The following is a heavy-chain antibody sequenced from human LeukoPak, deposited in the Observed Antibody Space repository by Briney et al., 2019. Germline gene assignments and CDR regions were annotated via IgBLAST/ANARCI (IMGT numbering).Heavy chain of an antibody. J-gene: IGHJ5*02. V-gene: IGHV4-4*07. CDR3: ARGGSVAYNCFDP. CDR1: GDSVSGYY. Sequence: SETLSLTCTVSGDSVSGYYWNWIRQPAGKGLEWIGHIYTTGTTNYNPSLKSRVTMTVDTSKNQSSLKLSSVSAADTAVYYCARGGSVAYNCFDPWGQGTLVTVSS. D-gene: IGHD4-23*01. CDR2: IYTTGTT.